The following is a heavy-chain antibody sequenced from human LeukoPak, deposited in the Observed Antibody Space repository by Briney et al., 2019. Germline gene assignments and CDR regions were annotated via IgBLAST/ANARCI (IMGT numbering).Heavy chain of an antibody. CDR2: ISGYNGLT. J-gene: IGHJ4*02. CDR1: GYNFNSYG. Sequence: RASVKVSCQAPGYNFNSYGISWLRQVPGQGLEWMGWISGYNGLTRYGKNVQGRVTLTTDTSTRTAYMELRSLRSDDTAVYYCARANPAPYDISGYNFRGYFDYWGQGTRVTVSS. CDR3: ARANPAPYDISGYNFRGYFDY. V-gene: IGHV1-18*01. D-gene: IGHD3-22*01.